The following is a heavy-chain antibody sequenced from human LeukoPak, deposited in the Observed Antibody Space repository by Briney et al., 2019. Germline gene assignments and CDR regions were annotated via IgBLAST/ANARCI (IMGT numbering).Heavy chain of an antibody. D-gene: IGHD5-24*01. V-gene: IGHV3-23*01. Sequence: GGSLRLSCAASGFTFSRHAMSWVRQASGKGLEWVSTTGLNSVNTLCAESVQGRFSISRDNAKNTLDLQMDNLRVDDTAVYYCAKGDDIGKHPTRAYYFDTWGQGTLVTVSS. J-gene: IGHJ4*02. CDR1: GFTFSRHA. CDR3: AKGDDIGKHPTRAYYFDT. CDR2: TGLNSVNT.